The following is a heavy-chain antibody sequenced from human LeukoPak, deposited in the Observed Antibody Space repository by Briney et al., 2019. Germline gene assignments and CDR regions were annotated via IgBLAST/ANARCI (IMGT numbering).Heavy chain of an antibody. Sequence: GGSLRLSCAASGFTVGNNYMSWVRRAPGKGLEWVSIIYGGGTTYYADSVKGRFTISRDNAKNTLYLQMNSLRAEDTAVYYCARTPEGDFWRGYYQFDYWGQGTLVTVSS. V-gene: IGHV3-66*01. CDR3: ARTPEGDFWRGYYQFDY. D-gene: IGHD3-3*01. J-gene: IGHJ4*02. CDR2: IYGGGTT. CDR1: GFTVGNNY.